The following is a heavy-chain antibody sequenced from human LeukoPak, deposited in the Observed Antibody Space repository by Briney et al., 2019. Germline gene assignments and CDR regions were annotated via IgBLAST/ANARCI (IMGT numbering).Heavy chain of an antibody. V-gene: IGHV4-39*01. CDR3: ATTARTRQEKEFDY. D-gene: IGHD3/OR15-3a*01. Sequence: PSETLSLTCTVSGGSISTNNYNWGWIRQPPGKGLEWIGSINYSGSTNYNPSLKSRVTMSVDASKNQFTLELSAVTAADTAVYYCATTARTRQEKEFDYWGQGTLVTVSS. CDR1: GGSISTNNYN. CDR2: INYSGST. J-gene: IGHJ4*02.